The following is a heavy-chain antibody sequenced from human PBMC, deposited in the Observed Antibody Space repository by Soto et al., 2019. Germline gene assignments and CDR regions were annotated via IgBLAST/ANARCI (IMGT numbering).Heavy chain of an antibody. V-gene: IGHV1-46*01. D-gene: IGHD3-3*01. Sequence: QVQLVQSGAEVMKPGASVKISCETSGYTFTNNYINWVRQAPGQGLEWVGLINPNGASTTYAQTFQGRVTMTRDTSTSTVYMELSSLRSDDTAVYYCARVYGLVKHDDFWSGYYDYWGQGTLVTVSS. J-gene: IGHJ4*02. CDR2: INPNGAST. CDR3: ARVYGLVKHDDFWSGYYDY. CDR1: GYTFTNNY.